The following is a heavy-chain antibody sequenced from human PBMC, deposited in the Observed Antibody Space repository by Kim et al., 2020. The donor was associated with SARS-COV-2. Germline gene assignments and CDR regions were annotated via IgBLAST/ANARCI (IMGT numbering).Heavy chain of an antibody. CDR1: GYTFTSYD. J-gene: IGHJ6*02. V-gene: IGHV1-8*01. Sequence: ASVKVSCKASGYTFTSYDINWVRQATGQGLEWMGWMNPNSGNTGYAQKFQGRVTMTRNTSISTAYMELSSLRSEDTAVYYCARQALLTGYYKHYYYYGMDVWGQGTTVTVSS. D-gene: IGHD3-9*01. CDR3: ARQALLTGYYKHYYYYGMDV. CDR2: MNPNSGNT.